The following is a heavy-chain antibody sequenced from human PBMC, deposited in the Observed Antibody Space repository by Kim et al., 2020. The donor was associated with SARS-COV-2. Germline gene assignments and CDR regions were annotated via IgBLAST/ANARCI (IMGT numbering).Heavy chain of an antibody. D-gene: IGHD5-18*01. J-gene: IGHJ4*02. CDR1: GFTFSNYS. V-gene: IGHV3-48*02. CDR2: ITSSTTI. Sequence: GGSLRLSCAASGFTFSNYSMNWVRQAPGKGLEWVSYITSSTTIYYADSVKGRFTISRDNAKNSLYLQMNSLRDEDTAVYYCARHSYGNYYFDYWGQGTLVTVSS. CDR3: ARHSYGNYYFDY.